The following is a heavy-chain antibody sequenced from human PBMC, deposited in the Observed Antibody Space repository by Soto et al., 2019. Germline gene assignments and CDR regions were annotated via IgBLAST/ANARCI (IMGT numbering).Heavy chain of an antibody. Sequence: QVQLVESGGGVVQPGRSLRLSCAASGFTFSSYGMHWVRQAPGKGLEWVAVIWYDGSNKYYADSVKGRFTISRDNSKNTLYLQMNPLRAEDTAVYYCARGPAAGVDYWGQGTLVTVSS. CDR2: IWYDGSNK. CDR1: GFTFSSYG. CDR3: ARGPAAGVDY. J-gene: IGHJ4*02. D-gene: IGHD6-13*01. V-gene: IGHV3-33*01.